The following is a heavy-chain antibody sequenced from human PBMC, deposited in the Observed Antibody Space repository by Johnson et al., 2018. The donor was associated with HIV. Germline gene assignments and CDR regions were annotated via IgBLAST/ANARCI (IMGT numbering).Heavy chain of an antibody. CDR1: GFTFSNYA. CDR2: IRYDGSNK. J-gene: IGHJ3*02. CDR3: VREGPSERAGFDI. V-gene: IGHV3-30*02. Sequence: QVQLVESGGGVVQPGGSLRLSCAASGFTFSNYAMHWVRQAPGKGLEWVAFIRYDGSNKYYADSVKGRFTISRDNAKNTLYLQMNSLRDEDTAVYYCVREGPSERAGFDIWGQGTMVTVSS.